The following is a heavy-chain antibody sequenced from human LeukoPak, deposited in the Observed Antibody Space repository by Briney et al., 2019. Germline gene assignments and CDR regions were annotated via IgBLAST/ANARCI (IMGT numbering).Heavy chain of an antibody. CDR1: GSTFSSYW. CDR2: IKQDGSEK. D-gene: IGHD3-22*01. V-gene: IGHV3-7*01. CDR3: ARDDSSGNDAFDI. Sequence: GGSLRLSCAASGSTFSSYWMSWVRQAPGKGLEWVANIKQDGSEKDYVDSVKGRFTISRDNAKTSLYLQMNSLRAEDTAVYYCARDDSSGNDAFDIWGQGTMVTVSS. J-gene: IGHJ3*02.